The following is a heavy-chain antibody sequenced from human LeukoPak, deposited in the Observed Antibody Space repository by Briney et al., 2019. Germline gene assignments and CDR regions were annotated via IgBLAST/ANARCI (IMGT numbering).Heavy chain of an antibody. Sequence: GGSLRLSCAASGFTFSTYSMNWVRQAPGKGLEWVSSIRRDSSQMYYADSVKGRFTVSRDNAKNSLYLEMNNLRAEDTALYYCAREYMDISFWGQGTLVTVSS. V-gene: IGHV3-21*01. J-gene: IGHJ4*02. D-gene: IGHD2-2*03. CDR1: GFTFSTYS. CDR2: IRRDSSQM. CDR3: AREYMDISF.